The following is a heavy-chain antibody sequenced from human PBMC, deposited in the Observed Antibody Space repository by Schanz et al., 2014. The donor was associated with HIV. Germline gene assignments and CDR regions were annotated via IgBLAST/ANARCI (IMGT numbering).Heavy chain of an antibody. D-gene: IGHD6-13*01. V-gene: IGHV3-30*03. CDR1: GLTFSSYG. J-gene: IGHJ3*01. CDR2: ISYDGSNK. Sequence: QVQLVESGGGVVQPGRSLRLSCAGSGLTFSSYGMHWVRQAPGKGLEWVAVISYDGSNKYYADSVKGRFTTSRDSSKNTLFLQMNSLRVEDTATYYCRVFMGAFEVWGQGTMVTVSS. CDR3: RVFMGAFEV.